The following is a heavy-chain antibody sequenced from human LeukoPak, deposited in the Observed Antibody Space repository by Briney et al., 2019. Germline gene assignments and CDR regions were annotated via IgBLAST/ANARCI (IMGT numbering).Heavy chain of an antibody. J-gene: IGHJ4*02. D-gene: IGHD1-26*01. Sequence: SETLSLTCAVSGGSISSGGYSWSWIRQPAGKGLEWIGRIYTSGSTNYNPSLKSRVTMSVDTSKNQFSLKLSSVTAADTAVYYCARVSQISGSYYLDYFDYWGQGTLVTVSS. CDR3: ARVSQISGSYYLDYFDY. CDR1: GGSISSGGYS. V-gene: IGHV4-61*02. CDR2: IYTSGST.